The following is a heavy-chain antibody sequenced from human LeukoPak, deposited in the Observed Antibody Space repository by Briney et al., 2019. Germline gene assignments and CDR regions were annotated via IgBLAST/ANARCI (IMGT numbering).Heavy chain of an antibody. CDR1: GGSISSSSYY. CDR3: ARLSPLGSSTYYFDY. D-gene: IGHD6-13*01. CDR2: IYYSGST. J-gene: IGHJ4*02. Sequence: SETLSLTCTVSGGSISSSSYYWGWIRRPGWIRQPPGKGLEWIGSIYYSGSTYYNPSLKSRVTISVDTSKNQFSLKLSSVTAADTAVYYCARLSPLGSSTYYFDYWGQGTLVTVSS. V-gene: IGHV4-39*01.